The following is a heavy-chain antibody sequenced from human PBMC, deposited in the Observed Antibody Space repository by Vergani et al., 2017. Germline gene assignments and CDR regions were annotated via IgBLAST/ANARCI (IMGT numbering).Heavy chain of an antibody. Sequence: QVRLQESGPGLVKPSETLYLTCSVSGGSMSGYYWSWIRQPPGKELEWIGYMYHSGSTNYNPSLETRVTISGDTSKNQFSLKLNSVTAADTAVYYCGRVADFYGLGSRLLDLWVQGSLVTVSS. D-gene: IGHD3-10*01. CDR2: MYHSGST. J-gene: IGHJ5*02. CDR3: GRVADFYGLGSRLLDL. V-gene: IGHV4-59*01. CDR1: GGSMSGYY.